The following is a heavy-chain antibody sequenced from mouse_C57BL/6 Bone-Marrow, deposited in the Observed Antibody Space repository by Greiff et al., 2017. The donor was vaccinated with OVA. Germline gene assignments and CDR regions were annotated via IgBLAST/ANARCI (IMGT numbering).Heavy chain of an antibody. D-gene: IGHD2-5*01. J-gene: IGHJ4*01. CDR3: ARVYSNGPYYAMDY. V-gene: IGHV8-8*01. CDR2: IWWDDDK. CDR1: GFSLSTFGMG. Sequence: QVTLKESGPGILQPSQTLSLTCSFSGFSLSTFGMGVGWIRQPSGKGLEWLAHIWWDDDKYYNPALKSRLTISKDTSKNQVFLKIANVDTADTATYYCARVYSNGPYYAMDYWGQGTSVTVSS.